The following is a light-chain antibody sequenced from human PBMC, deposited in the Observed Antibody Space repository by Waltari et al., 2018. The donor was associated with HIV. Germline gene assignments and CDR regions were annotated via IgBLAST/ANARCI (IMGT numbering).Light chain of an antibody. CDR1: ERVGTY. CDR3: QQRRNGPRVT. CDR2: DAS. J-gene: IGKJ3*01. V-gene: IGKV3-11*01. Sequence: EIVLTQSPATLSSSPGQKVILSCRASERVGTYLDWYQHKRGQAPRLLIYDASNRAIGTPPRCSGVGSGTDFTLTISGLETEDVAVYYCQQRRNGPRVTFGPGTTL.